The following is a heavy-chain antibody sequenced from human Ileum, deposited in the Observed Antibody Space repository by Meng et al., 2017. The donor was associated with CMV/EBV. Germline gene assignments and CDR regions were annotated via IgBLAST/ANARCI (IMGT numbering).Heavy chain of an antibody. V-gene: IGHV4-4*02. Sequence: SGGSISSSNGWRWVRQPPGKGLEWIGEIYHSGSTNYNPSLKSRVTISVDKSKNQFSLKLSSVTAADTAVYYCARNTMYYDFWSGYINWGQGTLVTVSS. CDR1: GGSISSSNG. CDR2: IYHSGST. D-gene: IGHD3-3*01. CDR3: ARNTMYYDFWSGYIN. J-gene: IGHJ4*02.